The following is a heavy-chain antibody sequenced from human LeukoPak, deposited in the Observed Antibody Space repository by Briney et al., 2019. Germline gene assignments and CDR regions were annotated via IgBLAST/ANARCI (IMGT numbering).Heavy chain of an antibody. J-gene: IGHJ5*02. CDR2: IYYSGST. D-gene: IGHD6-13*01. Sequence: KPSETLSLTCTVSGGSISSYYWSWIRQPPGKGLEWIGYIYYSGSTNYNPSLKSRVTISVDTSKDQFSLKLSSVTAADTAVYYCARAFVAAAGTGPNWFDPWGQGTLVTVSS. V-gene: IGHV4-59*01. CDR1: GGSISSYY. CDR3: ARAFVAAAGTGPNWFDP.